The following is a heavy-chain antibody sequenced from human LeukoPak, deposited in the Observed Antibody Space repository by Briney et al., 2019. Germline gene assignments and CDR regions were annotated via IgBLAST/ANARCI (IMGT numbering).Heavy chain of an antibody. J-gene: IGHJ1*01. CDR1: GDSISSDY. V-gene: IGHV4-59*08. CDR3: ARHAPYSNSWALTPAEYFKH. D-gene: IGHD6-13*01. Sequence: NPAETLSLTCTVSGDSISSDYWSWIRQPPGRGREWIGYIYHTGSTSCNPSLKSRVTISLDASKRQFSLKLPSATAAHTAVYLCARHAPYSNSWALTPAEYFKHWGQGTLVTVSS. CDR2: IYHTGST.